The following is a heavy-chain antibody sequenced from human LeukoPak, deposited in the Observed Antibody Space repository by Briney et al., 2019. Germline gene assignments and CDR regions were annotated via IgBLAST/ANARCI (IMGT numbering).Heavy chain of an antibody. V-gene: IGHV1-8*01. CDR1: GYTFTSYD. Sequence: ASVQVSCKACGYTFTSYDIIWVRQDTGQGLEWMGWMNPNSGNTGYAQQFQGRVTMTRDTSISTAYIELSSLRSEDTAVYYCARGSYYYDSSGYYLSPHSDYWGQGTLVTVSS. D-gene: IGHD3-22*01. CDR3: ARGSYYYDSSGYYLSPHSDY. J-gene: IGHJ4*02. CDR2: MNPNSGNT.